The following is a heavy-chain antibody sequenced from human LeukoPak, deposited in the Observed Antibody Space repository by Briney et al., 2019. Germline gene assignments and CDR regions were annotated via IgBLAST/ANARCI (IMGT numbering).Heavy chain of an antibody. J-gene: IGHJ3*02. CDR3: VRNGLAYDAFDI. CDR1: GFTFSSYS. CDR2: ISSSSSTI. D-gene: IGHD3-16*01. Sequence: GGSLRLSCAASGFTFSSYSMNWVRQAPGKGLEWVSYISSSSSTIYYADSVKGRFTISRDNAENSLDLQMNSLRAEDTAKYYCVRNGLAYDAFDIWGHGTMVTVSS. V-gene: IGHV3-48*01.